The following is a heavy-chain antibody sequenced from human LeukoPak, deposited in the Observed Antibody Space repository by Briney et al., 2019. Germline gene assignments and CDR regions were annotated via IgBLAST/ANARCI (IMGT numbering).Heavy chain of an antibody. V-gene: IGHV3-33*01. CDR1: GFTFSSYG. CDR3: ARDWAPRYSSSIYWYFDL. J-gene: IGHJ2*01. CDR2: IWYDGSNK. D-gene: IGHD6-13*01. Sequence: PGGSLRLSCAASGFTFSSYGMHWVRQAPGKGLEWVAVIWYDGSNKYYADSVKGRFTISRDNSKNTLYLQMNSLRAEDTAVYYCARDWAPRYSSSIYWYFDLWGRGTLVTVSS.